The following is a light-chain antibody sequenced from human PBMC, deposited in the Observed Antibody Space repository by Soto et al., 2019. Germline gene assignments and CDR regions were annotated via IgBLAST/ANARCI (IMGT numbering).Light chain of an antibody. J-gene: IGLJ1*01. V-gene: IGLV2-14*01. Sequence: QSALTQPASVSGSPGQSITISCTGTSNDIGGYTYVSWYQQHPGKAPKLLIYEVSNRPSGVSNRFSGSKSDNTASLTISGLQAEDEADYYCSSYTISSTYVFGTGTKVTVL. CDR2: EVS. CDR3: SSYTISSTYV. CDR1: SNDIGGYTY.